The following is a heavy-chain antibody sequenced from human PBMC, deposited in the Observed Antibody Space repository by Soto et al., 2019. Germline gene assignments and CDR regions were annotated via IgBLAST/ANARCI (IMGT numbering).Heavy chain of an antibody. J-gene: IGHJ4*02. CDR3: ARDGHSGYSGYDPNPPFDY. CDR2: ISSSGSTI. CDR1: GFTFSSYE. V-gene: IGHV3-48*03. Sequence: GGSLRLSCAASGFTFSSYEMNWVRQAPGKGLEWVSYISSSGSTIYYADSVKGRFTISRDNAKNSLYLQMNSLRAEDTAVYYCARDGHSGYSGYDPNPPFDYWGQGTLVTVSS. D-gene: IGHD5-12*01.